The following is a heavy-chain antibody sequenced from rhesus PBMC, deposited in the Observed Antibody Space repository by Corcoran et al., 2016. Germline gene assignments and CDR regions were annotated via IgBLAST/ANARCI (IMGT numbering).Heavy chain of an antibody. J-gene: IGHJ3*01. Sequence: QVQLQESGPGLVMPSEPLSLTCAVSGGSISSSYWSWCRQAPGKGLEWIGRIDSSGSTYYNPSLKSRVTLSVDTSKNQLSLKLPSVTAADMAVYYCARCDSWGAFDFWGQGLRVTVSS. D-gene: IGHD1-1*01. V-gene: IGHV4S11*01. CDR3: ARCDSWGAFDF. CDR2: IDSSGST. CDR1: GGSISSSY.